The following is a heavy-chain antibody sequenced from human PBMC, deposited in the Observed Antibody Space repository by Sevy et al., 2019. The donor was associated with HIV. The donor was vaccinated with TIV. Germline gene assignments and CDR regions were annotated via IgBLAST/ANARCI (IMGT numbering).Heavy chain of an antibody. D-gene: IGHD3-3*01. CDR1: GYAFTGYY. CDR2: INPISGGT. J-gene: IGHJ6*02. CDR3: ARAPTDFWTGGMAV. V-gene: IGHV1-2*06. Sequence: ASVKVSCKASGYAFTGYYIHWVRQAPGQGLEWMGRINPISGGTDDSQKFQGRVTMTRDTSISTAYMDVTNLRSDDTAGYYCARAPTDFWTGGMAVWGQGTVVTVSS.